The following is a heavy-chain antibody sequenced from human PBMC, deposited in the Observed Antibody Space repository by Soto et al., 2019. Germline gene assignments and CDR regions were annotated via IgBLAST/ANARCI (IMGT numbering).Heavy chain of an antibody. CDR1: RYTLTSYD. CDR2: MNPNSGNT. D-gene: IGHD3-22*01. CDR3: ARDPQRYYYDSSGYVAFDI. V-gene: IGHV1-8*01. J-gene: IGHJ3*02. Sequence: GAPGKGSCKASRYTLTSYDINGVRQATGQGLEWMGWMNPNSGNTGYAQKFQGRVTMTTDTSTSTAYMELRSLRSDDTAVYYCARDPQRYYYDSSGYVAFDIWGQGTMVTVSS.